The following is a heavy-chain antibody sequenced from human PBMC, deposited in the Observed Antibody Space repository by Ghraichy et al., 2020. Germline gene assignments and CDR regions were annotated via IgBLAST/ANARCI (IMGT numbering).Heavy chain of an antibody. CDR2: VNHGGST. Sequence: SETLSLTCAVYGGSFGDYSWNWIRQSPGKGLEWIGQVNHGGSTTFNPSLKSRVSISVDTSQKQFSLKVTSVTAADTAMYYCARSYNGGRFLEGTVWFDPWGQGTLVIVSS. V-gene: IGHV4-34*01. CDR3: ARSYNGGRFLEGTVWFDP. J-gene: IGHJ5*02. D-gene: IGHD3-3*01. CDR1: GGSFGDYS.